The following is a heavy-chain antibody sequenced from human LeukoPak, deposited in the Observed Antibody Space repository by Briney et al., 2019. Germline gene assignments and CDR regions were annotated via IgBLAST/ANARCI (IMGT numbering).Heavy chain of an antibody. Sequence: PSETLSLTCTVSGVSISSYYWSWIRQPPGKGLEWIGYIYYSVSTNYSPSLKSRVTISVDTSKNQFSLKLSSVTAADTAVYYCARQAAVAGLIDYWGQGTLVTVSS. CDR2: IYYSVST. J-gene: IGHJ4*02. D-gene: IGHD6-19*01. CDR3: ARQAAVAGLIDY. CDR1: GVSISSYY. V-gene: IGHV4-59*08.